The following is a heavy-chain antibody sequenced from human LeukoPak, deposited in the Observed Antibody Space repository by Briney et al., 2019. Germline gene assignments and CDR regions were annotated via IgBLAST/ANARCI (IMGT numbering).Heavy chain of an antibody. CDR3: ASGSLGHYYDSSGYEY. J-gene: IGHJ4*02. Sequence: PGGSLRLSCAASGFTFSSYAMHWVRQAPGKGLEWVGGIKFDGIQEFYADSVKGRFTVSKDSSKNTLHLQMDSLRAEDTAVYYCASGSLGHYYDSSGYEYWGQGTLVTVSS. CDR1: GFTFSSYA. D-gene: IGHD3-22*01. CDR2: IKFDGIQE. V-gene: IGHV3-30*04.